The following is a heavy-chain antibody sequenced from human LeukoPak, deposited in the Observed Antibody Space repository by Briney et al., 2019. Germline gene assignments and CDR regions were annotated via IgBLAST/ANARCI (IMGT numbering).Heavy chain of an antibody. CDR3: ARDPIAVAPFYYGMDV. V-gene: IGHV4-31*03. Sequence: PSETLSLTCTVSGGSISSGGYYWSWIRQHPGKGLGWIGYIYYSGSTYYNPSLKSRVTISVDTSKNQFSLKLSSVTAADTAVYYCARDPIAVAPFYYGMDVWGQGTTVTVSS. J-gene: IGHJ6*02. CDR1: GGSISSGGYY. D-gene: IGHD6-19*01. CDR2: IYYSGST.